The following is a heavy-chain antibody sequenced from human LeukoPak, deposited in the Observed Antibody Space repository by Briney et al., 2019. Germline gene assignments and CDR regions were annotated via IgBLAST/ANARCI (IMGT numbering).Heavy chain of an antibody. CDR1: GYTFTSYY. J-gene: IGHJ4*02. CDR2: INPSGGCT. Sequence: ASVKVSCKASGYTFTSYYMHWVRQAPGQGLEWMGIINPSGGCTSYAQKFQGRVTMTRDTSTSTVYMELSSLRSEDTAVYYCAREGPNPLLAAAGPPDYWGQGTLVTVSS. V-gene: IGHV1-46*01. CDR3: AREGPNPLLAAAGPPDY. D-gene: IGHD6-13*01.